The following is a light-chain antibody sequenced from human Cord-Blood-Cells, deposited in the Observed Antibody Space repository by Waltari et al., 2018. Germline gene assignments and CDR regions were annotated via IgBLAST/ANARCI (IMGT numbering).Light chain of an antibody. CDR2: GAS. J-gene: IGKJ4*01. Sequence: EIVLTQSHGTLSLSPGERATLSCRASQGVSSSYLAWHQQKPGQAPRLLIYGASSVATGIPDRCSGSGSGTDFTLTISRLEPEDFAVYYCQQYGSSPLTFGGGTKVEIK. CDR1: QGVSSSY. V-gene: IGKV3-20*01. CDR3: QQYGSSPLT.